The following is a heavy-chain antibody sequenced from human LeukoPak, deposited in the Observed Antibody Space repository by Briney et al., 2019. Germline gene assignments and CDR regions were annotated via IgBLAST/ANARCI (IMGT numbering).Heavy chain of an antibody. CDR2: ISAYNGNT. CDR1: GYTCTSYG. J-gene: IGHJ5*02. V-gene: IGHV1-18*01. D-gene: IGHD2-2*01. Sequence: ASVKVSCKASGYTCTSYGISWVRQAPGQGLEWMGWISAYNGNTNYAQRLQGRVTMTTDTSTSTAYMELRSLRTDDTAVYYCARQLGYCSSTSCTWSWFDPWGQGTLVTVSS. CDR3: ARQLGYCSSTSCTWSWFDP.